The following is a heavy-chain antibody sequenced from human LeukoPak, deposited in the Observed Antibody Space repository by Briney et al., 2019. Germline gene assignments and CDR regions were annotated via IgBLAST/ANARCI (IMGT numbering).Heavy chain of an antibody. Sequence: SGGTLRLSCAASGFTFSSYGMSWVRQAPGKGLEWVSAISGSGGSTYYADSVKGRFTISRDNSKNTLYLQMNSLRAEDTAVYYCARGDYYDSSGRLTTPPPLDYWGQGTLVTVSS. D-gene: IGHD3-22*01. CDR1: GFTFSSYG. CDR2: ISGSGGST. V-gene: IGHV3-23*01. CDR3: ARGDYYDSSGRLTTPPPLDY. J-gene: IGHJ4*02.